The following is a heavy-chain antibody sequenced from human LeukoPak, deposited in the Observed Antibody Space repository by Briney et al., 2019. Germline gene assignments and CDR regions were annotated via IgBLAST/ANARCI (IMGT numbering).Heavy chain of an antibody. V-gene: IGHV4-39*07. CDR1: GGSISSSSYY. CDR2: IYYSGST. D-gene: IGHD5-18*01. J-gene: IGHJ4*02. CDR3: ARGNGYSYGSFDY. Sequence: SETLSLTCTVSGGSISSSSYYWGWIRQPPGKGLEWIGSIYYSGSTYYNPSLKSRVTISVDTSKNQFSLKLSSVTAADTAVYYCARGNGYSYGSFDYWGQGTLVTVSS.